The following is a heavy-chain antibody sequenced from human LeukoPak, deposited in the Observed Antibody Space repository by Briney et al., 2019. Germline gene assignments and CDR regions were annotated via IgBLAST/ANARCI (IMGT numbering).Heavy chain of an antibody. Sequence: GASVKVSCKASGGTFSSYAISWVRQAPGQGLEWMGRINANSGGTEYEQKFQGRVTMTRDTSISTAYMELSRLRSDDTAVYYCAGGIGRYSSSFFDYWGQGTLVTVSS. CDR1: GGTFSSYA. CDR2: INANSGGT. D-gene: IGHD1-26*01. CDR3: AGGIGRYSSSFFDY. V-gene: IGHV1-2*06. J-gene: IGHJ4*02.